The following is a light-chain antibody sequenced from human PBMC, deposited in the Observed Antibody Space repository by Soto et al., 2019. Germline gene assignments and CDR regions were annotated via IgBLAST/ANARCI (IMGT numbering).Light chain of an antibody. CDR2: DAS. J-gene: IGKJ4*02. Sequence: IEMTQSPATLSLSPGERATLSCRASQSVSSYLAWYQQKPGQAPRLLIYDASNRATGIPARFSGSGSGTDFTLTISSLEPEDFAVYYCQQRYNSPRTFGGGTKVDIK. CDR3: QQRYNSPRT. CDR1: QSVSSY. V-gene: IGKV3-11*01.